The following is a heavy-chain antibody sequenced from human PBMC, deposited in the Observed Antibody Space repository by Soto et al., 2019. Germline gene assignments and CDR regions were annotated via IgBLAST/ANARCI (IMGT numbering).Heavy chain of an antibody. CDR1: GYTFTTYH. J-gene: IGHJ4*02. CDR3: ARETSVHDFDY. D-gene: IGHD1-1*01. Sequence: ASVKVSCKASGYTFTTYHITWVRQAPGQGLEWMGWSSAYSGNTNYAQNLQGRVTMTTDTSTSTAYMELRSLRSDDTAVYYCARETSVHDFDYWGQGTLVTVSS. CDR2: SSAYSGNT. V-gene: IGHV1-18*01.